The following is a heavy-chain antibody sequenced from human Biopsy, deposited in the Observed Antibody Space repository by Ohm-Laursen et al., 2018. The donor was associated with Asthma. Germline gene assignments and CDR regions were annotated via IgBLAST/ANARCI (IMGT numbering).Heavy chain of an antibody. CDR1: GITLSSFS. Sequence: SLRLSCAASGITLSSFSMNWVRQAPGRGLEWVSYIGSSSSPIYYADSVKGRFTISRDNAKNSLFLQMNSLRAEDTAVYYCARLIPGNSDYWGQGTLVTVSS. D-gene: IGHD2-21*01. CDR2: IGSSSSPI. V-gene: IGHV3-48*01. J-gene: IGHJ4*02. CDR3: ARLIPGNSDY.